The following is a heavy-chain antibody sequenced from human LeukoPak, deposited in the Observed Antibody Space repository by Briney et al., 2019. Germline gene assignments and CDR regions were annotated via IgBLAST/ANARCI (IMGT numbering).Heavy chain of an antibody. CDR1: GYTFNNYG. D-gene: IGHD2/OR15-2a*01. V-gene: IGHV1-8*01. J-gene: IGHJ6*03. CDR3: ARAIAVKKRTDPGHYYYYMDV. CDR2: MSPDSGNT. Sequence: ASVKVSCKASGYTFNNYGLTWVRQAPGQGLEWMGWMSPDSGNTASSYKFQDRLTMTRNTSRSTAYMELNSLRSDDTTVYYCARAIAVKKRTDPGHYYYYMDVWGEGSTVTVSS.